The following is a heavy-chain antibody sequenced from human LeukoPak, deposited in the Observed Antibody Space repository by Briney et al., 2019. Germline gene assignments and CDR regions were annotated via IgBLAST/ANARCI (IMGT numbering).Heavy chain of an antibody. CDR3: AKDTGTAMVTMADY. Sequence: GGSLRLSCAASGFTFSSYGMHWVRQAPGKGLEWVAAISYDGSNEYYADSVKGRFTMSRDNSKNTLYLQMNSLRAEDTAVYYCAKDTGTAMVTMADYWGQGTLVTVSS. CDR2: ISYDGSNE. CDR1: GFTFSSYG. D-gene: IGHD5-18*01. J-gene: IGHJ4*02. V-gene: IGHV3-33*05.